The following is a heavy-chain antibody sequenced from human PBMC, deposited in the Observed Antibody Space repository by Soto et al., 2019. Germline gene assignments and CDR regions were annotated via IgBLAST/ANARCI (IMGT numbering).Heavy chain of an antibody. J-gene: IGHJ6*02. V-gene: IGHV4-39*01. CDR3: AREAYYDFWSGYYTAGMDV. CDR2: IYYSGST. D-gene: IGHD3-3*01. CDR1: GGSISSSSYY. Sequence: SETLSLTCTVSGGSISSSSYYWGWIRQPPGKGLERIGSIYYSGSTYYNPSLKSRVTISVDTSKNQFSLKLSSVTAADTAVYYCAREAYYDFWSGYYTAGMDVWGQGTTVTVSS.